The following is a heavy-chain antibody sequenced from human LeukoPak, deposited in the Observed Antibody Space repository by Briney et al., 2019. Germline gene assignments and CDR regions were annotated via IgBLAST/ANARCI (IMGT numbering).Heavy chain of an antibody. CDR2: INPNSGGT. Sequence: ASVKVSCKASGYTFIGYYMHWVRQAPGQGLEWMGWINPNSGGTNYAQKFQGRVNMTRDTSISTAYMEVRRLRSEDTAVYYCARARPIEYSSSSSWYFDLWGRGTRVTVSS. CDR1: GYTFIGYY. CDR3: ARARPIEYSSSSSWYFDL. D-gene: IGHD6-6*01. J-gene: IGHJ2*01. V-gene: IGHV1-2*02.